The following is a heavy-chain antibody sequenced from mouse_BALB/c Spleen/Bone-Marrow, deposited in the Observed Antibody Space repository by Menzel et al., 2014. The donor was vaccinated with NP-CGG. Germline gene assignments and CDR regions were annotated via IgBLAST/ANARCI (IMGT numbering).Heavy chain of an antibody. V-gene: IGHV5-6*01. Sequence: EVQVVESGGDLVKSGGSLKLSCAASGFTFSSYGMSWVRRTPDKRLEWVAIISSGGSYTYYPDSVKGRFTISRDNAKNTLYLQMSSLKSEDTAMYYCARHYYGYYAMDYWGQGTSVTVSS. J-gene: IGHJ4*01. CDR1: GFTFSSYG. D-gene: IGHD1-1*01. CDR3: ARHYYGYYAMDY. CDR2: ISSGGSYT.